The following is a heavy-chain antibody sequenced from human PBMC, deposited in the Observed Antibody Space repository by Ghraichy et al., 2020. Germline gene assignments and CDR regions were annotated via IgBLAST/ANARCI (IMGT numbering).Heavy chain of an antibody. V-gene: IGHV4-30-4*01. J-gene: IGHJ3*02. CDR1: GGSISSGDYY. D-gene: IGHD3-3*01. CDR2: IYYSGST. CDR3: VRSRITIFGVVPFDI. Sequence: SETLSLTCTVSGGSISSGDYYWSWIRQPPGKGLEWIGYIYYSGSTYYNPSLKSRVTISVDTSKNQFSLKLSSVTAADTAVYYCVRSRITIFGVVPFDIWGQGTMVTVSS.